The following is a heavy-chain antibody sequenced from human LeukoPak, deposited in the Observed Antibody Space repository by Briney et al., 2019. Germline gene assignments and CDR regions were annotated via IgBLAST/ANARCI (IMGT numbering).Heavy chain of an antibody. CDR3: ARWAESNDY. V-gene: IGHV3-7*05. Sequence: GGSLRLSCAASGFTFSSFWMTWVRQAPGKGLEWVANIKEDGSEKYYVDSVKGRFTISRDSAKNSLYLQMNRLRAEDTAVYYCARWAESNDYWGQGTLVTVSS. J-gene: IGHJ4*02. CDR2: IKEDGSEK. CDR1: GFTFSSFW.